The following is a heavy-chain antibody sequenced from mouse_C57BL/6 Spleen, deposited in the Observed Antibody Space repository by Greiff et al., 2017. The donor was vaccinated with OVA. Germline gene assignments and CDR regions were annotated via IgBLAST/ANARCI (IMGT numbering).Heavy chain of an antibody. J-gene: IGHJ4*01. CDR1: GYTFTSYW. CDR3: ASLYGSSYGGAMDY. CDR2: IHPNSGST. D-gene: IGHD1-1*01. V-gene: IGHV1-64*01. Sequence: QVQLQQPGAELVKPGASVKLSCKASGYTFTSYWMHWVKQRPGQGLEWIGMIHPNSGSTNYNEKFKSKATLTVDKSSSTAYMQLSSLTSEDSAVYYCASLYGSSYGGAMDYWGQGTSVTVSS.